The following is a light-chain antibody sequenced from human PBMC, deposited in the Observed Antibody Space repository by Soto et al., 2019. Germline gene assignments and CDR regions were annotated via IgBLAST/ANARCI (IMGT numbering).Light chain of an antibody. V-gene: IGKV1-8*01. CDR3: QQYNSYSPLT. CDR1: QGISSY. J-gene: IGKJ4*01. CDR2: AAS. Sequence: IQMTQSPSSLSASTGDRFTITCLASQGISSYLAWYQQKPGKAPKLLIYAASTLQSGVPSRFSGSGSGTEFTLTISSLQPDDFATYYCQQYNSYSPLTFGGGTKV.